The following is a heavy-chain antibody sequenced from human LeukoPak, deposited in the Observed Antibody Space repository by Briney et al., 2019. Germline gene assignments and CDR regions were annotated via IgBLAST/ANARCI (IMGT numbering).Heavy chain of an antibody. V-gene: IGHV3-48*01. CDR1: GFTFSSYS. D-gene: IGHD3-3*01. CDR2: IGSSVSTR. CDR3: AREGSDFWSGYSKGYFDY. J-gene: IGHJ4*02. Sequence: TGGSLRLSCAVSGFTFSSYSMNWVRRAPGMGLEWVSYIGSSVSTRYYADSVKGRFTISRDNGKHSLYLQMNSLRAEDTAVYYCAREGSDFWSGYSKGYFDYWGQGTLVTVSS.